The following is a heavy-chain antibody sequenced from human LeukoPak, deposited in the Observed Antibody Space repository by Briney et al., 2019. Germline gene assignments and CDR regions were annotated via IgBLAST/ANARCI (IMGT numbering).Heavy chain of an antibody. CDR2: IYYSGST. D-gene: IGHD1-20*01. J-gene: IGHJ5*02. CDR1: GGSISSHY. CDR3: ARVHTWNDANWFDP. V-gene: IGHV4-59*11. Sequence: SETLSLTCTVSGGSISSHYWSWIRQPPGKGLEWIGYIYYSGSTNYNPSLKSRVTISVDTSKNQFSLKLSSVTAADTAVYYCARVHTWNDANWFDPSGQGTLVTVYS.